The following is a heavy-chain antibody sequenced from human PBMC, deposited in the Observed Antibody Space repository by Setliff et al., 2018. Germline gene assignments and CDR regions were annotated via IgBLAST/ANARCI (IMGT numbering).Heavy chain of an antibody. CDR3: ARAPRYFDPTGSYFDF. D-gene: IGHD3-22*01. J-gene: IGHJ4*02. CDR2: TYYSGST. CDR1: GASISGNSYY. Sequence: SETLSLTCTVSGASISGNSYYWAWIRQPPGRGLEWIASTYYSGSTSYNPSLKSRVTISVDTSNSQFSLKLTPVTAADTAVYYCARAPRYFDPTGSYFDFWGQGTLVTVSS. V-gene: IGHV4-39*07.